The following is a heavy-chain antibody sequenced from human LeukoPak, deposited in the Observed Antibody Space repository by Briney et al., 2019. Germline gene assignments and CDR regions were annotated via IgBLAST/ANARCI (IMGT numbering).Heavy chain of an antibody. CDR2: ISGSGGST. CDR1: GLTLSSYA. J-gene: IGHJ4*02. CDR3: AKEGRDGYNSFDY. V-gene: IGHV3-23*01. D-gene: IGHD5-24*01. Sequence: PGGSLRLSCAASGLTLSSYAMSWVRQAPGKGLEWVSGISGSGGSTYDADSVKGRFTISRDNSKSTLYLQMDSLRAEDTAVYYCAKEGRDGYNSFDYWGQGTLVTVSS.